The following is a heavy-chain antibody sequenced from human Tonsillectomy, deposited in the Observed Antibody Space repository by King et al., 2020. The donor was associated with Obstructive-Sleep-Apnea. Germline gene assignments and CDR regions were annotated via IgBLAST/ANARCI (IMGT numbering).Heavy chain of an antibody. V-gene: IGHV3-66*01. CDR3: ARGTRWLTGADFDY. CDR2: IYSGVST. D-gene: IGHD1-20*01. J-gene: IGHJ4*02. CDR1: GFTVSSNY. Sequence: VQLVESGGGLVQPGGSLRLSCAASGFTVSSNYMSWVRQAPGKGLEWVSVIYSGVSTYYADSVKGRFTIPRDNSKNTLYLQMNSLRAEDTAVYYCARGTRWLTGADFDYWGQGTLVTVSS.